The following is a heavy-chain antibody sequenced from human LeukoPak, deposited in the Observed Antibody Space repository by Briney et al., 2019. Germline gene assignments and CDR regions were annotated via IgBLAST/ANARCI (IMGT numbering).Heavy chain of an antibody. J-gene: IGHJ4*02. V-gene: IGHV1-8*01. CDR1: GYTFTSYD. CDR3: ARDGLNYYGSGSYPD. D-gene: IGHD3-10*01. CDR2: MNPNSGNT. Sequence: ASVKVSCKASGYTFTSYDINWVRQATGQGLGWMGWMNPNSGNTGYAQKFQGRVTMTRNTSISTAYMELSSLRSEDTAVYYCARDGLNYYGSGSYPDWGQGTLVTVSS.